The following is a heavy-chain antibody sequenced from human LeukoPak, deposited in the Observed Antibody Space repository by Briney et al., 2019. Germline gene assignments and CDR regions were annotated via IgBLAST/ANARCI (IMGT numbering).Heavy chain of an antibody. Sequence: GGSLRLSCEASGFTFSSNAMSWVRQAPGKGLEWVSAISGSGGSTYYADSVKGRFTISRDNSKNTLYLQMNSLRAEDTAVYYCAKDARISMIVVVRGARPYYFDYWGQGTLVTVSS. V-gene: IGHV3-23*01. D-gene: IGHD3-22*01. J-gene: IGHJ4*02. CDR3: AKDARISMIVVVRGARPYYFDY. CDR1: GFTFSSNA. CDR2: ISGSGGST.